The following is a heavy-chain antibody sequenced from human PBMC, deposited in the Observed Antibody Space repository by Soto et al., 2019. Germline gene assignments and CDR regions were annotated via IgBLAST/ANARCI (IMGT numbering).Heavy chain of an antibody. CDR1: GGTFGNLG. D-gene: IGHD3-10*01. CDR3: ARDREDGSGTKYNWFDS. V-gene: IGHV1-69*01. Sequence: QMQLVQSGAEVKKPGSSVKISCKASGGTFGNLGISWLRQAPGQGLEWMGGTIPIFDTPHYAEKFRDRVTITADATTTAYLELPSLTSADTATYYCARDREDGSGTKYNWFDSWGQGTLVTVSS. J-gene: IGHJ5*01. CDR2: TIPIFDTP.